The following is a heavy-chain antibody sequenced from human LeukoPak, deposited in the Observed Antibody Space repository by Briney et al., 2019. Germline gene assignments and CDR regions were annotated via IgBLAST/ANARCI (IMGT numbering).Heavy chain of an antibody. CDR2: VYDTGTT. J-gene: IGHJ4*02. D-gene: IGHD3-22*01. V-gene: IGHV4-59*01. CDR1: GGSITNYY. Sequence: SETLSLTCTVSGGSITNYYWSWIRQPPGSGLEWIGYVYDTGTTSYSPSLKSRVTISVDTSKKQLSLKLSSVTAADTAVYYCARGRIWYDSSALGNWGQGTLVTVSS. CDR3: ARGRIWYDSSALGN.